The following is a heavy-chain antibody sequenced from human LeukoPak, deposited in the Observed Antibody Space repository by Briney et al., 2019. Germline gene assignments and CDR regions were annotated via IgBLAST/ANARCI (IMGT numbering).Heavy chain of an antibody. CDR3: ARDLTMPPHYYDSSGYLD. CDR1: GGSISSGGYY. CDR2: IYYSGST. D-gene: IGHD3-22*01. J-gene: IGHJ4*02. Sequence: SQTLSLTCTVPGGSISSGGYYWSWIRQHPGKGLEWIGYIYYSGSTYYNPSLKSRVTISVDTSKNQFSLKLSSVTAADTAVYYCARDLTMPPHYYDSSGYLDWGQGTLVTVSS. V-gene: IGHV4-31*03.